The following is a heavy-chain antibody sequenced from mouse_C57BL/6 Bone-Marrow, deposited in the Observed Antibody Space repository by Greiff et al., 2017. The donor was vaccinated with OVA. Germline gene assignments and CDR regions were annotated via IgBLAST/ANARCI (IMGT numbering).Heavy chain of an antibody. V-gene: IGHV14-3*01. CDR3: AGWLPWDYYAMDY. J-gene: IGHJ4*01. CDR2: IDPANGNT. CDR1: GFNIKNTY. D-gene: IGHD2-2*01. Sequence: EVQLQQSVAELVRPGASVKLSCTASGFNIKNTYMHWVKQRPEQGLEWIGRIDPANGNTKYAPKFQGKATITADTSSNTAYLQLSSLTSEDTAIYYGAGWLPWDYYAMDYWGQGTSVTVSS.